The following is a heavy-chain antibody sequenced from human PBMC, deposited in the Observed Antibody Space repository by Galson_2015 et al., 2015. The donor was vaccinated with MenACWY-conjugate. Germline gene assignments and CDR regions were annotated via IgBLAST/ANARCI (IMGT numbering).Heavy chain of an antibody. J-gene: IGHJ6*03. CDR3: ARSYVPGSDRKNYYMDV. V-gene: IGHV3-74*01. D-gene: IGHD3-16*01. CDR1: FTFSTYW. Sequence: FTFSTYWMHWVRQAPVKGLVWVSRVNSDGSGTGYADSVKGRFTISRDNATNMLFLQMNSLKVEDTAVYYCARSYVPGSDRKNYYMDVWGQGTTVTVSS. CDR2: VNSDGSGT.